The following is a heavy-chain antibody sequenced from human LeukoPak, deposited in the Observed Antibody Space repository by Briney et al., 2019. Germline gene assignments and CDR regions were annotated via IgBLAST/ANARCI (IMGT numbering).Heavy chain of an antibody. CDR3: ARVFFGSGWYYFDY. CDR1: GGSISSYY. Sequence: SEALSLTCTVSGGSISSYYWSWIRQPPGKGLEWIGYIYYSGSTNYNPSLKSRVTISVDTSKNQFSLKLSSVPAADTAVYYCARVFFGSGWYYFDYWGQGTLVTVSS. D-gene: IGHD6-19*01. V-gene: IGHV4-59*01. J-gene: IGHJ4*02. CDR2: IYYSGST.